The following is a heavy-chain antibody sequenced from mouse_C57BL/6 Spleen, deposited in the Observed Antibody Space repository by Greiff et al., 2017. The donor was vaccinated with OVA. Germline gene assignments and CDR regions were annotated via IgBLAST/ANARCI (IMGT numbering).Heavy chain of an antibody. J-gene: IGHJ4*01. CDR3: ARGGDYYAMDY. V-gene: IGHV1-52*01. CDR2: IDPSDSET. Sequence: VQLQQPGAELARPGSSVKLSCKASGYTFTSYWMHWVKQRPIQGLEWIGNIDPSDSETHYNQKFKDKATLTVDKSSSTAYMQLSSLTSEDSAVYYCARGGDYYAMDYWGQGTSVTVSS. CDR1: GYTFTSYW.